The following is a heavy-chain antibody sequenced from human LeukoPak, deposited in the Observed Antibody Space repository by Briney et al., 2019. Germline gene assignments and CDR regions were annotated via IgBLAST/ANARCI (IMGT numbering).Heavy chain of an antibody. Sequence: GGSLRLSCAASGFTFDDYAMHWVRQAPGKGLEWVSGISWNSGSIGYADSVKGRFTITRDNAKNTLYLQLNSLRAEDTAVYYCARDSSSSFDYWGQGTLVTVSS. V-gene: IGHV3-9*01. J-gene: IGHJ4*02. CDR2: ISWNSGSI. D-gene: IGHD6-6*01. CDR1: GFTFDDYA. CDR3: ARDSSSSFDY.